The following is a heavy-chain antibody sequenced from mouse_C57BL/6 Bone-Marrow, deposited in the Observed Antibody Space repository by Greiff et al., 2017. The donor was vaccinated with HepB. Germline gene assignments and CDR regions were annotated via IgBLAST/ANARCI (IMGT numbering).Heavy chain of an antibody. Sequence: EVQLQQSGPVLVKPGASVKMSCEASGYTFTDYYMNWVKQSHGKSLEWIGVINPYNGGTSYNQKLKGKATLTVDKSSSTAYMELNSLTSEDAAVYYCAREVWAMDYWGQGASVTVAS. J-gene: IGHJ4*01. V-gene: IGHV1-19*01. CDR2: INPYNGGT. CDR3: AREVWAMDY. CDR1: GYTFTDYY. D-gene: IGHD2-10*02.